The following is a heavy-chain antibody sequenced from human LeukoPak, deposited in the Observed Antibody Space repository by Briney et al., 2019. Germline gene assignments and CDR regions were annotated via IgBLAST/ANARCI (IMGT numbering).Heavy chain of an antibody. D-gene: IGHD2-2*02. J-gene: IGHJ3*02. V-gene: IGHV5-51*01. CDR1: GYSFTNYW. Sequence: GESLKISCKGSGYSFTNYWIGWVRQMPGKGLEWMGLIYPGDSDTRYSPSFQGQVTTSADKSISTAYLQWSSLMASDTTIYFCARRDKYCTSTGCYKDAFDIWGQGTMVTVSS. CDR3: ARRDKYCTSTGCYKDAFDI. CDR2: IYPGDSDT.